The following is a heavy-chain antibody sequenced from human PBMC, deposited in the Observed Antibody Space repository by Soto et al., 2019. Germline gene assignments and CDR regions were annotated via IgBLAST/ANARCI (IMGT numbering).Heavy chain of an antibody. CDR3: ARVVITVGGVMENDAFDV. D-gene: IGHD3-16*01. CDR2: IYWDNDD. J-gene: IGHJ3*01. CDR1: GFSLSTTRVG. V-gene: IGHV2-5*02. Sequence: QITLKESGPMLVKPTQTLTLTCAFSGFSLSTTRVGVGWIRQPPGKALEWLAVIYWDNDDRYSPSLKSRLTITKDXXKXQXXLTMTTMDPVDPGTYYCARVVITVGGVMENDAFDVWGQGTMVTVSS.